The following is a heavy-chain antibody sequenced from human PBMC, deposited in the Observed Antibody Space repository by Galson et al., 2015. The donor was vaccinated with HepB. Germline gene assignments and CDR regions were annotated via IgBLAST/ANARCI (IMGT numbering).Heavy chain of an antibody. J-gene: IGHJ3*02. CDR2: IDWDDDK. D-gene: IGHD2-2*01. V-gene: IGHV2-70*04. Sequence: PALVKPTQTLTLTCTFSGFSLSTSGMRVSWIRQPPGKALEWLARIDWDDDKYCSTSLKTRLTISKDTSKNQVVLTMTNMDPVDTATYYCARIRYCSSTSCKGGAAFDIWGQGTMVTVSS. CDR1: GFSLSTSGMR. CDR3: ARIRYCSSTSCKGGAAFDI.